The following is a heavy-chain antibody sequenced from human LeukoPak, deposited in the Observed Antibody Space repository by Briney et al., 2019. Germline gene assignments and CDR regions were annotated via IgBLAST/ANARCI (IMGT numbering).Heavy chain of an antibody. J-gene: IGHJ4*02. CDR1: GFTFSSYA. CDR2: ISGSGGST. CDR3: AKRGDTIFGVVIISYFDY. D-gene: IGHD3-3*01. Sequence: GGSLRLSRAASGFTFSSYAMSWVRQAPGKGLEWVSAISGSGGSTYYADSVKGRFTISRDNSKNTLYLQMNSLRAEDTAVYYCAKRGDTIFGVVIISYFDYWGQGTLVTVSS. V-gene: IGHV3-23*01.